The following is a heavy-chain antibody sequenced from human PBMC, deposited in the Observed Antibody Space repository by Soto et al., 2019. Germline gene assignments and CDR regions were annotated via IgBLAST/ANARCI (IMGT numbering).Heavy chain of an antibody. J-gene: IGHJ6*02. CDR3: AINPMSIAARGYYGMDV. D-gene: IGHD6-6*01. Sequence: GGSLRLSCAASGFTFSSYAMHWVRQAPGKGLEWVAVISYDGSNKYYADSVKGRFTISRDNSKNTLYLQMNSLRAEDTAVYYCAINPMSIAARGYYGMDVWGQGTTVTVSS. V-gene: IGHV3-30-3*01. CDR2: ISYDGSNK. CDR1: GFTFSSYA.